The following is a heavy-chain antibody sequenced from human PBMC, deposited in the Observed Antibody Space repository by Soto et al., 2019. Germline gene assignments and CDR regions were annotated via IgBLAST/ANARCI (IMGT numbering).Heavy chain of an antibody. V-gene: IGHV3-23*01. CDR3: ATDSFRSGIAVAGFYPC. CDR2: ISGSGRST. J-gene: IGHJ4*02. Sequence: PGGSLRLSCAASGFTFSSFAMSWVRLAPEKGLEWVTGISGSGRSTFYADSVKGRFTISRDNSKNTLYLQMTSLRAEDTAIYYCATDSFRSGIAVAGFYPCWGQGTLVTVSS. D-gene: IGHD6-19*01. CDR1: GFTFSSFA.